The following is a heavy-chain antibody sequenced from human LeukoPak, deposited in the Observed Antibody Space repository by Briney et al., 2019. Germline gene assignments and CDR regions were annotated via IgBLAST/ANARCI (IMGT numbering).Heavy chain of an antibody. CDR2: ISAYNGNT. Sequence: ASVKVSCKASGYTFTSYAMNWVRQAPGQGLEWMGWISAYNGNTNYAQKLQGRVTMTTDTSTSTAYMELRSLRSDDTAVYYCARFLAYGSGSYYKDWGQGTLVTVSS. V-gene: IGHV1-18*01. CDR1: GYTFTSYA. CDR3: ARFLAYGSGSYYKD. D-gene: IGHD3-10*01. J-gene: IGHJ4*02.